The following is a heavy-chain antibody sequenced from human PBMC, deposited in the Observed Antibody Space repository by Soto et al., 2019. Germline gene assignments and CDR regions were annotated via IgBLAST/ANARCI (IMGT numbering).Heavy chain of an antibody. CDR1: GFLFDNFW. D-gene: IGHD6-19*01. CDR2: IKQDGSET. V-gene: IGHV3-7*01. CDR3: ARDTGATVADTFDF. Sequence: GGSLRLSCAASGFLFDNFWMTWVRQAPGKGLEWVANIKQDGSETYYVDSVKGRFTISRDNSRDSLYLQMNSLRAEDTAMYYCARDTGATVADTFDFWGQGNLVTGSS. J-gene: IGHJ4*02.